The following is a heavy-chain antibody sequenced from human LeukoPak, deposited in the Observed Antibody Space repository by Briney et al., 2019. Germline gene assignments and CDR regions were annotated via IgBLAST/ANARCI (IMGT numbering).Heavy chain of an antibody. CDR3: TRWLYCGGDCYAFDI. J-gene: IGHJ3*02. V-gene: IGHV3-73*01. Sequence: PGGSLRLSCAASGFTFSGSAMHWVRQASGKGLEWVGRIRSKANSYATAYAASVKGRFTISRDDSKNTAYLQMNSLKTEDTAVYYCTRWLYCGGDCYAFDIWGQGTMVTVSS. D-gene: IGHD2-21*02. CDR1: GFTFSGSA. CDR2: IRSKANSYAT.